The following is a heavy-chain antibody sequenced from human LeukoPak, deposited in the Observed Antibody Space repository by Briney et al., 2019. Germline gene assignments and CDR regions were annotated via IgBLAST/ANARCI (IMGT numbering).Heavy chain of an antibody. CDR1: GYTFSDYY. Sequence: ASDKVSCEDSGYTFSDYYLHWVRQAPGQGLEWMGWIHPKNGVTNFAQMPQGTIPKAGGKAISTAYLELSRRRPHDPAVYYCAGGSRDAGVDLDNWGQGTLVTVSS. CDR2: IHPKNGVT. J-gene: IGHJ4*02. D-gene: IGHD5-24*01. CDR3: AGGSRDAGVDLDN. V-gene: IGHV1-2*02.